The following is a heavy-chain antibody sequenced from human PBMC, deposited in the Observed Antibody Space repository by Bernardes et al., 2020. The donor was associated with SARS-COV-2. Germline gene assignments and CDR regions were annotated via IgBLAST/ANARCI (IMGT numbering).Heavy chain of an antibody. CDR1: GYSISSFYY. CDR3: ARGIEAIFGVVITQYYFDY. CDR2: IYHSGST. J-gene: IGHJ4*02. D-gene: IGHD3-3*01. V-gene: IGHV4-38-2*01. Sequence: SETLSLTCAVSGYSISSFYYWGCILQPPGKGLAWIGSIYHSGSTYYNPSLKSRVTISVDTSKNQFSLKLSSVTAADTAVYYCARGIEAIFGVVITQYYFDYWVQGTLVTVSS.